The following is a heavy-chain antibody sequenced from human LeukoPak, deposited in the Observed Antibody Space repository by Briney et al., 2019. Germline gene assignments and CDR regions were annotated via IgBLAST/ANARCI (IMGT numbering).Heavy chain of an antibody. J-gene: IGHJ4*02. CDR2: FYGGGGST. D-gene: IGHD6-19*01. Sequence: GGSLRLSCAASGFTFSNFAMNWVRQAPGKGLEWVSTFYGGGGSTYYADSVKGRFTISRDNSKNTLYLQMNSLRAEDTAVYYCAKARGVYSSGYYFDYWGQGTLVTVSS. CDR1: GFTFSNFA. CDR3: AKARGVYSSGYYFDY. V-gene: IGHV3-23*01.